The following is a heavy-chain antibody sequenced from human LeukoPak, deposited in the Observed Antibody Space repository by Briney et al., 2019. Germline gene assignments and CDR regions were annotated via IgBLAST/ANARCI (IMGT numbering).Heavy chain of an antibody. CDR1: GYTFTSYG. CDR3: ARYFGGGRAPNGFDY. J-gene: IGHJ4*02. CDR2: ISAYNGNT. Sequence: GASVKVSCKASGYTFTSYGISWVRQAPGQGLEWMGCISAYNGNTNYAQKLQGRVHMTTDTSTSTAYMELRSLRSDDTAVYYCARYFGGGRAPNGFDYWGQGTLVTVSS. V-gene: IGHV1-18*01. D-gene: IGHD2-8*01.